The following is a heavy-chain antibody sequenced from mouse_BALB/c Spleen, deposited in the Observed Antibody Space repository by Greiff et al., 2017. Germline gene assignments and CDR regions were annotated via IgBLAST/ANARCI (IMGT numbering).Heavy chain of an antibody. CDR3: ARELTGTDYFDY. CDR1: GYSFTSYY. V-gene: IGHV1-66*01. Sequence: QVQLKESGPELVKPGASVKISCKASGYSFTSYYIHWVKQRPGQGLEWIGWIFPGSGNTKYNEKFKGKATLTADTSSSTAYMQLSSLTSEDSAVYFCARELTGTDYFDYWGQGTTLTVSS. CDR2: IFPGSGNT. D-gene: IGHD4-1*01. J-gene: IGHJ2*01.